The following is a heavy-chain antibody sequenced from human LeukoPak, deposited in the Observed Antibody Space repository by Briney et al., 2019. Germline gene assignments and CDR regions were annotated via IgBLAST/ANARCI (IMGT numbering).Heavy chain of an antibody. V-gene: IGHV1-2*06. D-gene: IGHD3-10*01. J-gene: IGHJ4*02. CDR3: ARVYYYGSGSYYNVNPYYFDY. CDR1: GYTFTGYY. Sequence: ASVKVSCKASGYTFTGYYTHWVRQAPGQGLEWMGRINPNSGGTNYAQKFQGRVTMTRDTSISTAYMELSRLRSDDTAVYYCARVYYYGSGSYYNVNPYYFDYWGQGTLVTVSS. CDR2: INPNSGGT.